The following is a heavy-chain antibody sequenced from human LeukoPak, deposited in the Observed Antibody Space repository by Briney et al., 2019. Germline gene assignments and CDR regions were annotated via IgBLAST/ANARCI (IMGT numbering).Heavy chain of an antibody. CDR1: GFPFSNHA. D-gene: IGHD5-12*01. CDR2: ISYDGSNK. Sequence: GGSLRLSCAASGFPFSNHAMSWVRQAPGKGLEWVAVISYDGSNKYYADSVKGRFTISRDNSKNTLYLQMNSLRAEDTAVYYCAKLGPLRGYSGYYFDYWGQGTLVTVSS. J-gene: IGHJ4*02. CDR3: AKLGPLRGYSGYYFDY. V-gene: IGHV3-30*18.